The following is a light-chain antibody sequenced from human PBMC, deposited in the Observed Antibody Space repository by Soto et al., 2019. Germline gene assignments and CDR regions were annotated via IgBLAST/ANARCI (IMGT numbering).Light chain of an antibody. Sequence: EVLMTQSPATLSVSPGEKATLSCWASETVATNLAWYQQKPGQAPRLLISGASTRAAGISDRFRGSGSGTELTLTISSLRSEDSGIYYCQQYFEWPPMTFGQGTKVDIK. CDR3: QQYFEWPPMT. CDR1: ETVATN. J-gene: IGKJ1*01. V-gene: IGKV3-15*01. CDR2: GAS.